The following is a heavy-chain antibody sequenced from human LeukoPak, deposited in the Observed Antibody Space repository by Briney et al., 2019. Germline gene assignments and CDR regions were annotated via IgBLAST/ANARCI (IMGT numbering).Heavy chain of an antibody. CDR2: LSGSGAGT. Sequence: TGGSLRLSCAASGFTFSDYALGWVRQAPGRGLEWVATLSGSGAGTYYSDSVQGRFTISRDNSKRTLFLQMNSLRAEDTAVYYCAKVDASSSWSYYYYGMDVWGQGTTVTVSS. V-gene: IGHV3-23*01. D-gene: IGHD6-13*01. CDR3: AKVDASSSWSYYYYGMDV. J-gene: IGHJ6*02. CDR1: GFTFSDYA.